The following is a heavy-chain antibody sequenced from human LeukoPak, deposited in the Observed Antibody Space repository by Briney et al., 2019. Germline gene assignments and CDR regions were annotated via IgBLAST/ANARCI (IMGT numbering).Heavy chain of an antibody. J-gene: IGHJ1*01. CDR3: ATGYCSGGTCYFLEYFQH. Sequence: ASVKVSCKVSGYTLSELSMHWVRQAPGKGLEWMVGFHPEDGETIYAQNFQGRVTMTEDTSTNTAYMELSSLRSEDTAVYYCATGYCSGGTCYFLEYFQHWGQGTLVTVSS. V-gene: IGHV1-24*01. D-gene: IGHD2-15*01. CDR1: GYTLSELS. CDR2: FHPEDGET.